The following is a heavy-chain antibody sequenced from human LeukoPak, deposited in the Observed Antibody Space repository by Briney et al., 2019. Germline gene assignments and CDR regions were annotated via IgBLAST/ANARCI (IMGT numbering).Heavy chain of an antibody. Sequence: SVKVSCTASGGTFTSYAISWVRQAPGQGLEWMGGIIPIFGTENYAQKFQGRVTITADESTSTAYMELSSLRSEDTAVYYCARVPVSIFGVATYYHYGMDVWGQGTTVTVSS. CDR3: ARVPVSIFGVATYYHYGMDV. CDR1: GGTFTSYA. V-gene: IGHV1-69*13. CDR2: IIPIFGTE. D-gene: IGHD3-3*01. J-gene: IGHJ6*02.